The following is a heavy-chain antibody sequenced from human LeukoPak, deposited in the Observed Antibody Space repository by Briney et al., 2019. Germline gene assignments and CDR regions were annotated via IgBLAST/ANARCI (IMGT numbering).Heavy chain of an antibody. J-gene: IGHJ4*02. D-gene: IGHD6-19*01. Sequence: SETLSLTCTVSGGSISSYYWSWIRQPPGKGLEWIGYIYYSGSTNYNPSLKSRVTISVDTSKNQFSLKLSSVTAADTAVYYCARSAGIAVAGTIDYWGQGTLVTVSS. CDR1: GGSISSYY. CDR2: IYYSGST. CDR3: ARSAGIAVAGTIDY. V-gene: IGHV4-59*01.